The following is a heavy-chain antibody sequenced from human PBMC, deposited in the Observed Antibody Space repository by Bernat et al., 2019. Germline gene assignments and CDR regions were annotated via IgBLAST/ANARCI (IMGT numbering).Heavy chain of an antibody. J-gene: IGHJ3*02. CDR1: GFTFSSYG. D-gene: IGHD1-26*01. Sequence: QVQLVESGGGVVQPGRSLRLSCAASGFTFSSYGMHWVRQAPGKGLEWVAVISYDGSNKYYADSVKGRFTISRDNSKNTLYLQMNSLRAEDTAVYYCASLTSGSYYPDAFDIWGQGTMVTVSS. V-gene: IGHV3-30*03. CDR3: ASLTSGSYYPDAFDI. CDR2: ISYDGSNK.